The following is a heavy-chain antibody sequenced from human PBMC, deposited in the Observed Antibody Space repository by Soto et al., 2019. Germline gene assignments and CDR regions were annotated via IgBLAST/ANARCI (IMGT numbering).Heavy chain of an antibody. CDR3: ARDSHYCSSTSCYSPLAFDS. CDR1: GGSISSGGYY. J-gene: IGHJ3*02. CDR2: IYYSGST. D-gene: IGHD2-2*02. V-gene: IGHV4-31*03. Sequence: SETLSLTCTVSGGSISSGGYYWSWIRQHPGKGLEWIGYIYYSGSTYYNPSLKSRVTISVDTSKNQFSLKLSSVTAADTAVYYCARDSHYCSSTSCYSPLAFDSWGQGTMVTVSS.